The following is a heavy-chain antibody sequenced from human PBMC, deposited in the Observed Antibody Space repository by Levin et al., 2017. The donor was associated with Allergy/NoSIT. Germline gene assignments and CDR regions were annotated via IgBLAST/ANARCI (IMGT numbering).Heavy chain of an antibody. CDR1: GFTFSGYA. J-gene: IGHJ6*02. D-gene: IGHD2-15*01. Sequence: GGSLRLSCAASGFTFSGYAMSWVRQAPGKGLEWVSSISGSGGSTYNADSVKGRFTISRDNSKNTLELQMNSLRAEDTAVYYCAKECSGGTCYSGGNYYYYGMDVWGQGTTVTVS. V-gene: IGHV3-23*01. CDR2: ISGSGGST. CDR3: AKECSGGTCYSGGNYYYYGMDV.